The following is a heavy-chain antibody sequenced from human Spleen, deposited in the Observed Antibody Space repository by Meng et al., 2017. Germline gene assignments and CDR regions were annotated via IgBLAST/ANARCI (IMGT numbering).Heavy chain of an antibody. D-gene: IGHD6-19*01. Sequence: EGSLRLSCAASGFTFSRYSMNWVRQAPGKGLEWVSGIGGSGGATHYADSVRGRFTISRDNSKSTLYLQMDSLRVEDTALYYCAKDTYRNDWSETTRYGVDVWGQGTTVTVSS. CDR2: IGGSGGAT. CDR1: GFTFSRYS. V-gene: IGHV3-23*01. CDR3: AKDTYRNDWSETTRYGVDV. J-gene: IGHJ6*02.